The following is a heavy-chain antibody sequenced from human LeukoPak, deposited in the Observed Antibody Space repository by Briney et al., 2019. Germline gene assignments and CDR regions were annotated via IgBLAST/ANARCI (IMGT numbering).Heavy chain of an antibody. Sequence: PGGSLRLSCAASGFTFSSYSMNWVRQAPGKGLEWVGSISSSSSYIYYADSVKGRFTISRDNAKNSMYLQMNSLRAEDTAVYYCARQLGGYQLLLAGMDVWGQGTTVTVSS. CDR3: ARQLGGYQLLLAGMDV. CDR2: ISSSSSYI. D-gene: IGHD2-2*01. J-gene: IGHJ6*02. V-gene: IGHV3-21*01. CDR1: GFTFSSYS.